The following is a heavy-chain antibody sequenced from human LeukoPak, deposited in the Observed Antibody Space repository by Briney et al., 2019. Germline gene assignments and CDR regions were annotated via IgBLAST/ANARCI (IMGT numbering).Heavy chain of an antibody. Sequence: ASVKVSCKASGYTFTSYGSSWVRQAPGQGLEWMGWISAYNGNTNYAQKLQGRVTMTTDTSTSTAYMELSSLRSEDTAVYYCARNDILTGYPNRPFDYWGQGTLVTVSS. CDR1: GYTFTSYG. CDR2: ISAYNGNT. J-gene: IGHJ4*02. D-gene: IGHD3-9*01. V-gene: IGHV1-18*01. CDR3: ARNDILTGYPNRPFDY.